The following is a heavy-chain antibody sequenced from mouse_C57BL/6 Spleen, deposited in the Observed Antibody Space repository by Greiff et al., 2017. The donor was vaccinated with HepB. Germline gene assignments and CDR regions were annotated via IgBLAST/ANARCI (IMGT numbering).Heavy chain of an antibody. Sequence: QVQLQQPGAELVKPGASVKLSCKASGYTFTSYWMQWVKQRPGQGLEWIGEIDPSDSYTNYNQKFKGKATLTVDTSSSTAYMQLSSLTSEDSAVYYCYYYGSRVPGVWGTGTTVTVSS. D-gene: IGHD1-1*01. CDR2: IDPSDSYT. CDR3: YYYGSRVPGV. CDR1: GYTFTSYW. J-gene: IGHJ1*03. V-gene: IGHV1-50*01.